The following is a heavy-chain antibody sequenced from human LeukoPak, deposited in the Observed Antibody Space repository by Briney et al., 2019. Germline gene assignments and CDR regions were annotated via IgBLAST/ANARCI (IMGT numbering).Heavy chain of an antibody. D-gene: IGHD6-13*01. V-gene: IGHV1-69*13. CDR3: ARESGSWDYYFDY. J-gene: IGHJ4*02. CDR2: IIPIFGTA. Sequence: SVKVSCKASGGTFSSYAISWVRQAPGQGLEWMGGIIPIFGTANCAQKFQGRVTITADESTSTAYMELSSLRSEDTAVYYCARESGSWDYYFDYWGQGTLVTVSS. CDR1: GGTFSSYA.